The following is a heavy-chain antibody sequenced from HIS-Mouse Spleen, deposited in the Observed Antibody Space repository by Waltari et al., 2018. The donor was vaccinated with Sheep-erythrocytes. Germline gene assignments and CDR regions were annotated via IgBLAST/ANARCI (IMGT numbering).Heavy chain of an antibody. CDR3: ARALTGVFDY. CDR1: GDSVPSNSAA. V-gene: IGHV6-1*01. Sequence: QVQLQQSGPGLVKPSQTLSLTCAISGDSVPSNSAAWNWTRQSPSRGPEWLGRPYVRSKVCKDYAVSVKSRITINPDTSKIQFSLQLNSVTPEDTAVYYCARALTGVFDYWGQGTLVTVSS. CDR2: PYVRSKVCK. J-gene: IGHJ4*02. D-gene: IGHD7-27*01.